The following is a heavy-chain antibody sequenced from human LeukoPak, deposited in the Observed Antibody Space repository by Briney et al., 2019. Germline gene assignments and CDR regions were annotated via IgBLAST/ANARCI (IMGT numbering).Heavy chain of an antibody. Sequence: GGSLRLSCAASGFTFNNYWMSWVRQAPGKGLEWVANIKQDGSEKYYVDSVKGRFTISRDNAKNSLYLQMNSLRAEDTAVYYCARAGYNWNDFAYYMDVWGKGTTVTVSS. J-gene: IGHJ6*03. CDR3: ARAGYNWNDFAYYMDV. D-gene: IGHD1-1*01. CDR2: IKQDGSEK. V-gene: IGHV3-7*01. CDR1: GFTFNNYW.